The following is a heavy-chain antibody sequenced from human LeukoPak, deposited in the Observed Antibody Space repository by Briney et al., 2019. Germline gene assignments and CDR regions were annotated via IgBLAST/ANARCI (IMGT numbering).Heavy chain of an antibody. CDR1: GFTVSSNY. CDR2: IYSGGST. J-gene: IGHJ6*02. V-gene: IGHV3-66*01. D-gene: IGHD3-10*01. CDR3: VVTMVLDGMDV. Sequence: GGSLRLSCAASGFTVSSNYMSWVRQAPGKGLEWVSVIYSGGSTYYADSVKGRFTISRDNSKNTLYLQMNSLRAEDTAVYYCVVTMVLDGMDVWGQGTTVTVSS.